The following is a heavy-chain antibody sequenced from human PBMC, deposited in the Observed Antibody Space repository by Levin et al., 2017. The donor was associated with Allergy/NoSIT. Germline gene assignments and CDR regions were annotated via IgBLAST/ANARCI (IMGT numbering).Heavy chain of an antibody. J-gene: IGHJ4*02. Sequence: LSLTCAASGFTFSDYYMNWIRQAPGKGLEWVSYISSSGSTIYYADSVKGRFTISRDNAKNSLYLQMNSLRAGDTAVYYCARRDCSGGTCYPPKYWGQGTLVTVSS. CDR1: GFTFSDYY. CDR2: ISSSGSTI. D-gene: IGHD2-15*01. CDR3: ARRDCSGGTCYPPKY. V-gene: IGHV3-11*01.